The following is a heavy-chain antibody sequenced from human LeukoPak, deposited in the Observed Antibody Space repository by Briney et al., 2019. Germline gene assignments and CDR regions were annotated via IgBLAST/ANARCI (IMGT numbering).Heavy chain of an antibody. V-gene: IGHV6-1*01. Sequence: SQTLSLTCAISGDSVSSNSATWNWIRQSPSRGLEWLGRTYYRSRWYNDYAVSVKSRISINPDTSKNQFSLQLNSVTPEDTAVCYCARATGASTWGFDYWGQGTLVTVSS. CDR2: TYYRSRWYN. CDR3: ARATGASTWGFDY. J-gene: IGHJ4*02. CDR1: GDSVSSNSAT. D-gene: IGHD2-2*01.